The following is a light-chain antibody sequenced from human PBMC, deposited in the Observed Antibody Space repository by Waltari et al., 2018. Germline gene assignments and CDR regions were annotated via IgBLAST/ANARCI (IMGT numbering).Light chain of an antibody. CDR2: VNT. V-gene: IGLV1-40*01. CDR1: SSNIGAGFD. CDR3: QSFDNSLRRSVI. Sequence: QSVLTQPPSVSGAPGQRVTISCTGSSSNIGAGFDVHWYQQLPGAAPKLPIYVNTNRPSGVPDRFSGSKSGTSASLAITGLQAEDEADYYCQSFDNSLRRSVIFGGGTKLTVL. J-gene: IGLJ2*01.